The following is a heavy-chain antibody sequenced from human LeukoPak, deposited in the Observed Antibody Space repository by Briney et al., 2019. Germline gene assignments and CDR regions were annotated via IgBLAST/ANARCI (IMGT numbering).Heavy chain of an antibody. CDR2: IYYSGST. J-gene: IGHJ5*02. Sequence: PSETLSLTCTVSGGSISSYYWTWIRQPPGKGLEWIGYIYYSGSTKYNPSLKSRVTMSVDTSKNRFSLKLSSVTAADTAVYYCARRRGYCSSTSCSYNWFDPWGQGTLVTVSP. V-gene: IGHV4-59*08. D-gene: IGHD2-2*03. CDR1: GGSISSYY. CDR3: ARRRGYCSSTSCSYNWFDP.